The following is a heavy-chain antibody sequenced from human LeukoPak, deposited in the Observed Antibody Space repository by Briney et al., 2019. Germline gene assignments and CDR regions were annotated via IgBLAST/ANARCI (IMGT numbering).Heavy chain of an antibody. CDR3: ARVSRLWWARDI. Sequence: SETLSLTCTVSGGSISSSSYYWGWIRQPPGKGLEWIGSIYYSGSTYYNPSLKSRVTISVDTSMNQFSLKLSSVTAADTAVYYCARVSRLWWARDIWGQGTMVTVSS. CDR2: IYYSGST. D-gene: IGHD2-21*01. J-gene: IGHJ3*02. CDR1: GGSISSSSYY. V-gene: IGHV4-39*01.